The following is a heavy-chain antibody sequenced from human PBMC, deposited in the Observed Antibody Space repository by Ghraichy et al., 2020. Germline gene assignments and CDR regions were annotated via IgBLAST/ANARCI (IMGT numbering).Heavy chain of an antibody. V-gene: IGHV1-69*13. CDR1: GGTFSRNA. Sequence: SVKVSCKTSGGTFSRNAISWVRQAPGQGLEWMGGFNPNSDTPNYARKLQGRVTITADESARTFYMELTSLRSEDTAVYYCPSDPRYVWGSFDWGQGTLVTVSS. D-gene: IGHD3-16*01. CDR3: PSDPRYVWGSFD. CDR2: FNPNSDTP. J-gene: IGHJ4*02.